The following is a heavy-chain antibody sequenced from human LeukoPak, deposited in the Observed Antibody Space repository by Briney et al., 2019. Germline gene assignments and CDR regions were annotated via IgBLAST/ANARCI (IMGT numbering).Heavy chain of an antibody. CDR1: GDSISNYF. V-gene: IGHV4-59*12. CDR2: VHYSGST. D-gene: IGHD2-8*01. Sequence: SETLSLTCAVSGDSISNYFWSWIRQPPRKGLEWMAYVHYSGSTYYNPSLKSRVTISVDRSKNQFSLKLSSVTAADTAVYYCARGGYCTNGVCYHSPNYWGQGTLVTVSS. CDR3: ARGGYCTNGVCYHSPNY. J-gene: IGHJ4*02.